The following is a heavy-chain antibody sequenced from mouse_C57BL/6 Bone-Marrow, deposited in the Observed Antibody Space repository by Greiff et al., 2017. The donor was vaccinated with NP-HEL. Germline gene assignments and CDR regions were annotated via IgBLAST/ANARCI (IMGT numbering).Heavy chain of an antibody. D-gene: IGHD2-3*01. CDR2: IDPETGGT. CDR3: ARWVYDGYLAY. CDR1: GYTFTDYE. V-gene: IGHV1-15*01. J-gene: IGHJ3*01. Sequence: QVQLQQSGAELVRPGASVTLSCKASGYTFTDYEMHWVKQTPVHGLEWIGAIDPETGGTAYNQKFKGKAILTADKSSSTAYMELRSLTSEDSAVYYCARWVYDGYLAYWGQGTLVTVSA.